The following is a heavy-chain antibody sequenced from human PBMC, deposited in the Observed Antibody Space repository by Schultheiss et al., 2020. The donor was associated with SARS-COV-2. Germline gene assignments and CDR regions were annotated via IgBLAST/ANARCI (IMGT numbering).Heavy chain of an antibody. Sequence: SETLSLTCAVSGYSISSGYYWGWIRQPPGKGLEWIGSIYHSGSTYYNPSLKSRVTISVDTSKNQFSLKLSSVTAADTAVYYCARDGRGYAYYYGMDVWGQGTTVTVSS. D-gene: IGHD5-12*01. V-gene: IGHV4-38-2*02. CDR1: GYSISSGYY. CDR2: IYHSGST. CDR3: ARDGRGYAYYYGMDV. J-gene: IGHJ6*02.